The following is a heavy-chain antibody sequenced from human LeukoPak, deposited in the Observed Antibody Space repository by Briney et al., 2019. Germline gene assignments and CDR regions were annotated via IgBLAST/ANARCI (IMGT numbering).Heavy chain of an antibody. CDR2: ISWDGGST. J-gene: IGHJ4*02. Sequence: GGSLRLSCAASGFTFDDYTMHWVRQAPGKGLEWVSLISWDGGSTYYADSVKGRFTISRDNSKNSLYLQMNSLRTEDTALYYCAKSTENLWVAAAPSFDYWGQGTLVTVSS. CDR1: GFTFDDYT. CDR3: AKSTENLWVAAAPSFDY. V-gene: IGHV3-43*01. D-gene: IGHD6-13*01.